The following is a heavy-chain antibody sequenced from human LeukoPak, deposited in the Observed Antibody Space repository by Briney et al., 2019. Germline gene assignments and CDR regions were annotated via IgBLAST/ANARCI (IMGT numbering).Heavy chain of an antibody. CDR2: ISSNGGST. CDR3: ARDCSSTSCYAWGNWFDP. V-gene: IGHV3-64*04. D-gene: IGHD2-2*01. J-gene: IGHJ5*02. CDR1: GFTFSTYA. Sequence: PGGSLRLSCSASGFTFSTYAMHWVRQAPGKGLEYVSAISSNGGSTYYADSVKGRFTISRDNSKNTLYLQMNSLRAEDTAVYYCARDCSSTSCYAWGNWFDPWGQGTLVTVSS.